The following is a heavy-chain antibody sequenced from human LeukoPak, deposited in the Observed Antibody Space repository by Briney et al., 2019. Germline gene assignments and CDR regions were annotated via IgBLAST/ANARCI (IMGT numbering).Heavy chain of an antibody. Sequence: HPGGSLRLSCAASGFTFSSYGMHWVRQAPGKGLEWVAVISYDGSNKYYADSVKGRFTISRDNSKNTLYLQMNSLRAEDTAVYYCAKEAGIQLDDAFDIWGQGTMVTVSS. D-gene: IGHD5-18*01. V-gene: IGHV3-30*18. CDR2: ISYDGSNK. CDR1: GFTFSSYG. CDR3: AKEAGIQLDDAFDI. J-gene: IGHJ3*02.